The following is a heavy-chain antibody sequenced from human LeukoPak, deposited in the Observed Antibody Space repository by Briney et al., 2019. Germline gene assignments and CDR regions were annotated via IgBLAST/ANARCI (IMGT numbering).Heavy chain of an antibody. Sequence: GDSLKISCKGSGYSFTNYWIGWVRQMPGKGLEWIGIIYPDDSDTRYSPSFQGQVTISADKSISTAYLQWSSLKASDTAMYYCARPKGVAVAGYFDLWGRGTLVTVSS. CDR3: ARPKGVAVAGYFDL. CDR2: IYPDDSDT. CDR1: GYSFTNYW. J-gene: IGHJ2*01. V-gene: IGHV5-51*01. D-gene: IGHD6-19*01.